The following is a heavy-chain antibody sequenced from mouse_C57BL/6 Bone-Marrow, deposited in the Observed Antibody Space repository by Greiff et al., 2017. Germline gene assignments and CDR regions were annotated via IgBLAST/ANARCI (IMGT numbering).Heavy chain of an antibody. Sequence: VQLVESGPGLVALSQSLSITCTVSGFSLTSYAISWVRQPPGKGLEWLGVIWTGGGTNYNSALKSRLSISKDNSKSQVFLKMNSLQTDDTARYYCARIGDSSGQAWFAYWGQGTLVTVSA. CDR3: ARIGDSSGQAWFAY. D-gene: IGHD3-2*02. V-gene: IGHV2-9-1*01. CDR2: IWTGGGT. CDR1: GFSLTSYA. J-gene: IGHJ3*01.